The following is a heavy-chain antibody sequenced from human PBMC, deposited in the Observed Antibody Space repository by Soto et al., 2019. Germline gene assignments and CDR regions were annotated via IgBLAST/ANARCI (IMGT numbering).Heavy chain of an antibody. J-gene: IGHJ5*02. Sequence: XGTLSLTCDVYGGSFSRYYWNWIRQPPGKGLEWLGEINHSGSTNYNPSLESRVTISLDTSKTQFSLKLTSVTAADTAVYYCARGEGRLVGTWFDPWGQGTLVTVS. CDR1: GGSFSRYY. V-gene: IGHV4-34*01. D-gene: IGHD5-12*01. CDR2: INHSGST. CDR3: ARGEGRLVGTWFDP.